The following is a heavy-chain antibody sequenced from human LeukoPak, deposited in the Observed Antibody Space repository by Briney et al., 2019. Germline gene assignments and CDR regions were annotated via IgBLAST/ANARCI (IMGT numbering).Heavy chain of an antibody. CDR3: AKPGNLAAAGTYFDY. D-gene: IGHD6-13*01. V-gene: IGHV3-30*18. CDR2: ISYDGSNK. J-gene: IGHJ4*02. Sequence: PGGSLRLSCAASGFTFSSYGMHWVRQAPGKGLEWVAVISYDGSNKYYADSVKGRFTISRDNSKNTLYLQMNSLRAEDTAVYYCAKPGNLAAAGTYFDYWGQGTLVTVSS. CDR1: GFTFSSYG.